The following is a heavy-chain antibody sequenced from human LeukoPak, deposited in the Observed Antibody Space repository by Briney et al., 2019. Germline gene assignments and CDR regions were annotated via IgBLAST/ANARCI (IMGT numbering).Heavy chain of an antibody. CDR2: ISNGKT. D-gene: IGHD2-15*01. J-gene: IGHJ5*02. Sequence: GGSLRLSCAASGFPFSSHAMSWVRQPPGKGLEWVAAISNGKTYYADSVRGRFAISRDDSTNTVYLHMNSLRDEDTALYHCVREAGYCAPVCVKTNWFDPWGQGTLATVSS. CDR3: VREAGYCAPVCVKTNWFDP. V-gene: IGHV3-23*01. CDR1: GFPFSSHA.